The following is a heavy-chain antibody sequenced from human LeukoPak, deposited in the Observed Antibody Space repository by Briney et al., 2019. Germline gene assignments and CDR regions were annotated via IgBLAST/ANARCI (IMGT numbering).Heavy chain of an antibody. CDR3: ASHRITMVRGVPIPFDY. D-gene: IGHD3-10*01. J-gene: IGHJ4*02. V-gene: IGHV3-23*01. CDR1: GFTFSSYG. Sequence: GGTLRLSCAASGFTFSSYGMSWVRQAPGKGLEWVSTISNNGVGTYYADSVKGRFTISRDNSKNTLYLQMNSLRAEDTAVYYCASHRITMVRGVPIPFDYWGQGTLVTVSS. CDR2: ISNNGVGT.